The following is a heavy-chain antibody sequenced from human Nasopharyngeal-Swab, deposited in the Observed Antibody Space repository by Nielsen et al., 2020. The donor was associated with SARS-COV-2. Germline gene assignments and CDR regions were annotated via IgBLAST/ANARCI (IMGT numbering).Heavy chain of an antibody. D-gene: IGHD3-10*01. V-gene: IGHV5-10-1*01. Sequence: KVSCKGSGYSFTSSWISWVRQMPGKGLEWMGRIDPSDSYTNYSPSFQGHVTISADKSISTAYLQWSSLKASDTAMYYCAASRGPGSYYYGSGDQSMDVWGQGTTVTVSS. CDR1: GYSFTSSW. CDR3: AASRGPGSYYYGSGDQSMDV. CDR2: IDPSDSYT. J-gene: IGHJ6*02.